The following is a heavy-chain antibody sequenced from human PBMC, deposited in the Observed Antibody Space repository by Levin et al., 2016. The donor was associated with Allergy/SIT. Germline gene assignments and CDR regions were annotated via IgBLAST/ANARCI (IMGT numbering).Heavy chain of an antibody. Sequence: VRQAPGKGLEWVSSISSSSSYIYYAGSVKGRFTISRDNAKNSLYLQMNSLRAEDTAVYYCARIAVAGNDYWGQGTLVTVSS. D-gene: IGHD6-19*01. CDR2: ISSSSSYI. CDR3: ARIAVAGNDY. J-gene: IGHJ4*02. V-gene: IGHV3-21*01.